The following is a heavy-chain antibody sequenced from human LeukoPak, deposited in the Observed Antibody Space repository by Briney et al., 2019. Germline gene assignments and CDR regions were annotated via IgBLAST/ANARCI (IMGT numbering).Heavy chain of an antibody. J-gene: IGHJ3*02. CDR2: IGTAGDT. V-gene: IGHV3-13*01. Sequence: PGGSLRLSCAASGFTFSSYDMHWVRQATGKGLEWVSAIGTAGDTYYPGSVKGRFTISRENAKNSLYLQMNSLRAGDTAVYYCARASGSEVAFDIWGQGIMVTVSS. D-gene: IGHD1-26*01. CDR3: ARASGSEVAFDI. CDR1: GFTFSSYD.